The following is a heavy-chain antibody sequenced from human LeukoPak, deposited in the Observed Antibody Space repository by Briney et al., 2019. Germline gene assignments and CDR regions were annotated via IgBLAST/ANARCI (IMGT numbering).Heavy chain of an antibody. Sequence: GGSLRLSCAASGFTVNNNYMTWVRQAPGKGLQWVSVIYRSGITYYTDSVKGRFTISRDNSKDTLYLQMNSLRAEDTAVYYCARIASTNPYYYGMDIWGQGTTVTVSS. D-gene: IGHD6-13*01. CDR1: GFTVNNNY. CDR2: IYRSGIT. CDR3: ARIASTNPYYYGMDI. J-gene: IGHJ6*02. V-gene: IGHV3-53*01.